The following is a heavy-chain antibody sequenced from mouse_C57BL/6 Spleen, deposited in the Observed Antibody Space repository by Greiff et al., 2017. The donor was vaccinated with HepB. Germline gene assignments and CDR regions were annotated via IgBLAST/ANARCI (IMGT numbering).Heavy chain of an antibody. Sequence: VQLQQPGAELVKPGASVKMSCKASGYTFTSYWITWVKQRPGQGLEWIGDIYPGSGSTNYNEKFKSKATQTVDTSSSTADMQLSSLTSEDSAVYYCASGHYYGSSYRYFDVWGTGTTVTVSS. CDR3: ASGHYYGSSYRYFDV. V-gene: IGHV1-55*01. CDR2: IYPGSGST. D-gene: IGHD1-1*01. J-gene: IGHJ1*03. CDR1: GYTFTSYW.